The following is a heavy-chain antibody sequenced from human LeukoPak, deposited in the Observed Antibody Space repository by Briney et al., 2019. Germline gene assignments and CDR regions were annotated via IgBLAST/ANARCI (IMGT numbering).Heavy chain of an antibody. D-gene: IGHD3-3*01. J-gene: IGHJ4*02. V-gene: IGHV1-2*04. Sequence: ASVKVSCKASGYTFTGYYMHWVRQAPGQGLEWMGWINPNSGGTNYAQKFQGWVTMTRDTSISTAYMELSRLRSDDTAVYYCAKGRHTIFGVVSPYYFDYWGQGTLVTVSS. CDR3: AKGRHTIFGVVSPYYFDY. CDR1: GYTFTGYY. CDR2: INPNSGGT.